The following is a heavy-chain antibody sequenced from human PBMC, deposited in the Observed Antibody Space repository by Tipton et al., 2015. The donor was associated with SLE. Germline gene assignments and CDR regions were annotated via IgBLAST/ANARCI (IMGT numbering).Heavy chain of an antibody. V-gene: IGHV4-34*01. CDR3: ARGVSGYYFYSYMDV. CDR2: IDRDGSP. J-gene: IGHJ6*03. D-gene: IGHD3-16*01. CDR1: RGSLTGYS. Sequence: GLVKPSETLSLVCVVNRGSLTGYSWNWIRQFPGKGLEWIGEIDRDGSPNYKSSLQNRVPMSVARSANQFSLRLTSVTAADTAVYYCARGVSGYYFYSYMDVWGKGTTVTISS.